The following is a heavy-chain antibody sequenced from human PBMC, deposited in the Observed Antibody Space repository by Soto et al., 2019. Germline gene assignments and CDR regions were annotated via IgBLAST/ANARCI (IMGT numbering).Heavy chain of an antibody. CDR1: GFTISSNY. CDR2: IYSGGST. CDR3: ARMVRGYWYFDL. D-gene: IGHD2-8*01. J-gene: IGHJ2*01. V-gene: IGHV3-66*01. Sequence: GGSLRLSCAASGFTISSNYMSWVRQAPGKGLEWVSVIYSGGSTYYADSVKGRFTISRDNSKNTLYLQMNSLRAEDTAVYYCARMVRGYWYFDLWGRGTLVTVSS.